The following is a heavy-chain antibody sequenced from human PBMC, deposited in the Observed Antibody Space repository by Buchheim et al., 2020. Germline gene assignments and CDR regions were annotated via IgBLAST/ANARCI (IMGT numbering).Heavy chain of an antibody. J-gene: IGHJ4*02. CDR3: AKGPYGDNARPSRYFDY. V-gene: IGHV3-23*01. CDR2: FSDSGGST. Sequence: EVQLLESGGGSVQPGGSLRLSCAASGFTFTNYAMSWVRQAPGKGLEWVSGFSDSGGSTYYADSVKGRFTISRENSKNMLYLQMNSLRADDTAIYYCAKGPYGDNARPSRYFDYWGQGTL. D-gene: IGHD4-17*01. CDR1: GFTFTNYA.